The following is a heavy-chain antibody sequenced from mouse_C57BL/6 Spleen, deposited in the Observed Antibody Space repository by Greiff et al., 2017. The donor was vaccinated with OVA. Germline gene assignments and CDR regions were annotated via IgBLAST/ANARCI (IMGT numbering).Heavy chain of an antibody. Sequence: VQLQQPGAELVMPGASVKLSCKASGYTFTSYWLHWVKQRPGQGLEWIGEIDPSDSYTNYNQKFKGKSTLTVDKSSSTAYMQLSSLTSEDSAVYYCARKLGRRYFDYWGQGTTLTVSS. CDR2: IDPSDSYT. V-gene: IGHV1-69*01. D-gene: IGHD4-1*01. CDR3: ARKLGRRYFDY. J-gene: IGHJ2*01. CDR1: GYTFTSYW.